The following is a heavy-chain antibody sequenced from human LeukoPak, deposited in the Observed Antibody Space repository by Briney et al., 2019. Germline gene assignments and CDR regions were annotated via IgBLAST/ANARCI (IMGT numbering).Heavy chain of an antibody. Sequence: ASVKVSCKASGYTITDYYMHWVRQAPGQGLEWMGWINPNSGGTNYAQKFQGRVTMTRDTSISTAYMELSRLRSDDTAVYYCASLKNYYDSSGYLVTDAFDIWGQGTMVTVSS. CDR1: GYTITDYY. J-gene: IGHJ3*02. CDR3: ASLKNYYDSSGYLVTDAFDI. D-gene: IGHD3-22*01. CDR2: INPNSGGT. V-gene: IGHV1-2*02.